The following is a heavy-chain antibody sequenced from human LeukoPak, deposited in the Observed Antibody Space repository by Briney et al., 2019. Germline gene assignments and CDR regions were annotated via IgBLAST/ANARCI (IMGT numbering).Heavy chain of an antibody. CDR1: GFTFSDYS. J-gene: IGHJ4*02. Sequence: PGGSLRLSCAASGFTFSDYSMHWVRQAPGKGLNWVAFIRYDGNNKYYADSVKGRFTISRDNSKNMLYLEMNSLSTEDTAVYYCARIAAAGRHIDYWGQGTLVTVSS. D-gene: IGHD6-13*01. CDR2: IRYDGNNK. CDR3: ARIAAAGRHIDY. V-gene: IGHV3-30*02.